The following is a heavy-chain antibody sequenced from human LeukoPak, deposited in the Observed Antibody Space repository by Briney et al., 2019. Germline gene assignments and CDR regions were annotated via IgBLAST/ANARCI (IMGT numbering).Heavy chain of an antibody. CDR3: ARSTTQDYYDSSGYYYDYFDY. Sequence: GGSLRLSCAASGFTFSSYGMHWVRQAPGKGLEWVAFIRYDGSNKYYADSVKGRFTISRDNSKNTLYLQMNSLRAEDTAVYYCARSTTQDYYDSSGYYYDYFDYWGQGTLVTVSS. CDR1: GFTFSSYG. J-gene: IGHJ4*02. D-gene: IGHD3-22*01. V-gene: IGHV3-30*02. CDR2: IRYDGSNK.